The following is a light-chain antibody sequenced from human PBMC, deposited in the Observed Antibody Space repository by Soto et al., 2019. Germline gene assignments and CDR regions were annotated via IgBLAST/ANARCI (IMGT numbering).Light chain of an antibody. J-gene: IGLJ2*01. CDR1: SSNIGSNY. CDR3: AAWDDSLSGVI. Sequence: QSVLTQPPSASGTPGQRVTISCSGSSSNIGSNYVCWYQHLPGTAPKLLIYSDNQRPSGVPDRVSGSKSGTSASLAIGGLRSEDEADYYCAAWDDSLSGVIFGGGTKLTVL. CDR2: SDN. V-gene: IGLV1-47*02.